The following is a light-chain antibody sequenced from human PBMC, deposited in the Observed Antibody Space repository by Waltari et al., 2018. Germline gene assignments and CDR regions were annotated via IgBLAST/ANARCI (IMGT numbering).Light chain of an antibody. J-gene: IGKJ2*01. Sequence: DIQLTQSPPFLSASLGDRVTITCRASQGINIYLAGYQQKPGKAPKLLIYAASTLQSGVPSRFSGSGSGTEFTLTISSLQPEDFATYYCQQLNSYPVTFGQGTKLEIK. CDR3: QQLNSYPVT. CDR1: QGINIY. V-gene: IGKV1-9*01. CDR2: AAS.